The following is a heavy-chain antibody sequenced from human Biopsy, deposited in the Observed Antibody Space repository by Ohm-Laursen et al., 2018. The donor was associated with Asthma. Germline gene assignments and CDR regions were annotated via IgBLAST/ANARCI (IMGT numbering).Heavy chain of an antibody. J-gene: IGHJ4*02. D-gene: IGHD6-19*01. CDR2: IYSGGTS. Sequence: SLRLSCAASGFTVSRDHMFWVRQAPGKGLEWVSVIYSGGTSHTADSVRGRFTISRDFSKNTLHLQMHSLRVEDTAVYYCARGDSSGWSHYYFDYWGQVTLVTVSS. V-gene: IGHV3-53*01. CDR1: GFTVSRDH. CDR3: ARGDSSGWSHYYFDY.